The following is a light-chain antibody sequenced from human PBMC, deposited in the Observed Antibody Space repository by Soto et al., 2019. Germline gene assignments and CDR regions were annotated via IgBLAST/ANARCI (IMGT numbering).Light chain of an antibody. CDR1: QSISTS. CDR2: RAS. CDR3: QQYAAHSQVT. V-gene: IGKV1-5*03. J-gene: IGKJ2*01. Sequence: DIQMTQSPSTVSASVGDRVAITCRASQSISTSLAWYQQKPGKAPRLLIYRASSLEEGVPSRFSGSGSGTAFTLTIGGLQPADFATYYCQQYAAHSQVTFGQGTKLEI.